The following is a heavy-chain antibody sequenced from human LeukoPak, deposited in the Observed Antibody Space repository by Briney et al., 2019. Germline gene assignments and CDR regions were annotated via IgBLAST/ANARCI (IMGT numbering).Heavy chain of an antibody. CDR2: INTNTGNP. J-gene: IGHJ5*02. CDR1: GYTFTSYA. V-gene: IGHV7-4-1*02. CDR3: ARRRYCSSTSCYYRLDP. Sequence: ASVKVSCKASGYTFTSYAMNWVRQAPGQGLEWMGWINTNTGNPTYAQGFTGRFVFSLDTSVSTAYLQISSLKAEDTAVYYCARRRYCSSTSCYYRLDPWGQGTLVTVSS. D-gene: IGHD2-2*01.